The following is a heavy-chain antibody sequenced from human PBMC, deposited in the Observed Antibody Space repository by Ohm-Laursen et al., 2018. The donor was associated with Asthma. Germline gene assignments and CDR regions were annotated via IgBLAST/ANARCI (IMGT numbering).Heavy chain of an antibody. Sequence: SLRLSCAASGFTFSSYAMHWVRQAPGKGLEWVAVISYDGSNKYYADSVKGRFTISRDNSKNTLYLQMNSLRAEDTAVYYCARDGVTNVAFDIWGQGTMVTVSS. CDR2: ISYDGSNK. CDR3: ARDGVTNVAFDI. J-gene: IGHJ3*02. CDR1: GFTFSSYA. D-gene: IGHD2-8*01. V-gene: IGHV3-30-3*01.